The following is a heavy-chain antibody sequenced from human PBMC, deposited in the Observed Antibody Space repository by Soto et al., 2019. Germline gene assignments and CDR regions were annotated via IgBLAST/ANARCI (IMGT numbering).Heavy chain of an antibody. V-gene: IGHV4-31*03. CDR3: ARWGGDGYNFVEIDAFDI. J-gene: IGHJ3*02. Sequence: QVQLQESGPGLVKPSQTLSLTCTVSGGSISTGGYYWSWIRQHPGKGLVWIAYIYYSGRTYYNPSLKSRVIISGYTSKNQFSLALSSVAAADTAVYYGARWGGDGYNFVEIDAFDIWGQGTMVTVSS. D-gene: IGHD1-1*01. CDR1: GGSISTGGYY. CDR2: IYYSGRT.